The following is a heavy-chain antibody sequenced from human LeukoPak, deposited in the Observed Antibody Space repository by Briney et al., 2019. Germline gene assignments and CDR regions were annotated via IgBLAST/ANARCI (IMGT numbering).Heavy chain of an antibody. J-gene: IGHJ4*02. D-gene: IGHD2-15*01. V-gene: IGHV4-4*02. CDR1: GGSISSSNW. CDR3: AGYCSGGSCPDS. CDR2: IYHSGST. Sequence: KTSETLSLTCAVSGGSISSSNWWSWVRQPPGKGLEWIGEIYHSGSTNYNPSLKSRVTISVDTSTNQFSLQVRSVTAADTAVYYCAGYCSGGSCPDSWGQGTLVTVSS.